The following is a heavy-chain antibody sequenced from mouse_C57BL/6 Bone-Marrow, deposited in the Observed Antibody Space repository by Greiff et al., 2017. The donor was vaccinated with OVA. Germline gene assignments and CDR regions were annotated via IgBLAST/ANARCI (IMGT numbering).Heavy chain of an antibody. CDR3: TRRGVYYDYDDWYFDV. CDR1: GYTFTDYE. D-gene: IGHD2-4*01. V-gene: IGHV1-15*01. J-gene: IGHJ1*03. Sequence: VQLQESGAELVRPGASVTLSCKASGYTFTDYEMHWVKQTPVHGLEWIGAIDPETGGTAYNQKFKGKAILTADKSSSTAYMELRSLTSEDSAVYYCTRRGVYYDYDDWYFDVWGTGTTVTVSS. CDR2: IDPETGGT.